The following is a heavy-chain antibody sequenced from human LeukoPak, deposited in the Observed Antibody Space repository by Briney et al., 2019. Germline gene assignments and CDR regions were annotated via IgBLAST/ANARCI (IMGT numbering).Heavy chain of an antibody. CDR2: IRSKDNDGTT. CDR1: GFTFGDYA. D-gene: IGHD2-15*01. J-gene: IGHJ6*03. V-gene: IGHV3-49*04. Sequence: GGSLRLSCTGSGFTFGDYAISWVRQAPGKGLEWLGFIRSKDNDGTTDYAASVKGRFTISRDDSKSIAYLQMNSLKTEDTAVYYCTRGSYSGDYYYYMDVWGKGTTVTISS. CDR3: TRGSYSGDYYYYMDV.